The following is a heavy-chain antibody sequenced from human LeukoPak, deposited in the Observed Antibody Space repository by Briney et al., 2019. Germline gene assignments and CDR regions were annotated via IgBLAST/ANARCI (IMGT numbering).Heavy chain of an antibody. D-gene: IGHD3-9*01. CDR3: AKAEGYDILTGLDY. Sequence: GGSLRLSCAASGFTFSSYAMNWVRQAPGKGLEWVSGIGASGGSTYYADSVKGRFTISRDSSKNTLYLQMNSLRTEDTAVYYCAKAEGYDILTGLDYWGQGTLVTVSS. J-gene: IGHJ4*02. CDR2: IGASGGST. V-gene: IGHV3-23*01. CDR1: GFTFSSYA.